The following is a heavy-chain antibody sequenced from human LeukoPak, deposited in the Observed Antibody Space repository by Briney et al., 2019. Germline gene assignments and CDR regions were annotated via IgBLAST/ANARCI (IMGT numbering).Heavy chain of an antibody. CDR3: ARGIAVAGRSFDY. Sequence: GGSLRLSCAASGFTFSSYWMSWVRQAPGKGLEWVANIKQDGSEKYYVDSVKGRFTISRDNAKNSLYLQMNSLRAEDTAVYYCARGIAVAGRSFDYWGQGTLVTVSS. CDR1: GFTFSSYW. J-gene: IGHJ4*02. D-gene: IGHD6-19*01. CDR2: IKQDGSEK. V-gene: IGHV3-7*01.